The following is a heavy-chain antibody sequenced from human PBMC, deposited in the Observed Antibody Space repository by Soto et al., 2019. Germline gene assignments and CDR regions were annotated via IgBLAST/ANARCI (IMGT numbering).Heavy chain of an antibody. CDR1: GGSISPYY. J-gene: IGHJ5*02. Sequence: PWETLSLTCTVSGGSISPYYWSWIRQPPGKGLEWIGYISYSGSTNYNPSLKSRVTISVDTSKNQFSLRLSSVTAADTAVYFCARDTSSSWYNWFDPWGQGTLVTVSS. V-gene: IGHV4-59*01. CDR2: ISYSGST. D-gene: IGHD6-13*01. CDR3: ARDTSSSWYNWFDP.